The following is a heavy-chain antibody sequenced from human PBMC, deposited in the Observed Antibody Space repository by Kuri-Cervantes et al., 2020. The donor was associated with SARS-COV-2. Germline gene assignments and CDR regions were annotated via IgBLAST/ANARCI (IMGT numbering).Heavy chain of an antibody. J-gene: IGHJ4*02. D-gene: IGHD3-22*01. V-gene: IGHV4-4*07. CDR3: ASAQGPYYYDSSGYYRFDY. CDR1: GGSISSYY. CDR2: IYTSGST. Sequence: SETLSLTCTVSGGSISSYYWSWIRQPAGKGLEWIGRIYTSGSTNYNPSLKSRVTISVDTSKDQFSLKLSSVTAADTAVYYCASAQGPYYYDSSGYYRFDYWGQGTLVTVSS.